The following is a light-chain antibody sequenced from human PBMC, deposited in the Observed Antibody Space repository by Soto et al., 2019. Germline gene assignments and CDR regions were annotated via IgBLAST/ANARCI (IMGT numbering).Light chain of an antibody. J-gene: IGLJ2*01. CDR1: SCDIGSYTR. Sequence: QSALTQPPSVSGSPGLSVPISYTGSSCDIGSYTRVSWYQQPPASAPKLLIYEVTRRASGAPDRFSGSASGNTASLTISGVQTEDEADYYCSSYTSFDTVIFGGGTKLTVL. CDR2: EVT. V-gene: IGLV2-18*02. CDR3: SSYTSFDTVI.